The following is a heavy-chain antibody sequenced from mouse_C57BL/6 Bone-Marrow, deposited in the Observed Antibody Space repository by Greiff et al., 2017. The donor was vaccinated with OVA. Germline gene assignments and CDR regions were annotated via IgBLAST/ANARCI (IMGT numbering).Heavy chain of an antibody. CDR3: AGWVTWFAY. V-gene: IGHV1-64*01. CDR1: GYTFTSYW. Sequence: QVQLQQPGAELVKPGASVKLSCKASGYTFTSYWMHWVKQRPGQGLEWIGMIHPNSGSTNYNEKFKSKATLTVDKSSSTAYMQLRSLTPEEAAVYYCAGWVTWFAYWGQGTLVTVSA. D-gene: IGHD3-3*01. J-gene: IGHJ3*01. CDR2: IHPNSGST.